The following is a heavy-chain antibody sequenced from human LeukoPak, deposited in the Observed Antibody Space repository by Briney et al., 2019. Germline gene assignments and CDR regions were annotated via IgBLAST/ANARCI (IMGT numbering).Heavy chain of an antibody. V-gene: IGHV4-30-4*01. CDR3: ARWSGSCYSGDY. D-gene: IGHD2-15*01. CDR2: IHYSGST. CDR1: GGSISSGDYY. Sequence: QSSQTLSLTCTVSGGSISSGDYYWSWIRQPPGKGREWIGYIHYSGSTYYNPSLKSRVTISVDTSKNHFSLKLSSVTAADTAVYYCARWSGSCYSGDYWGQGTLVTVSS. J-gene: IGHJ4*02.